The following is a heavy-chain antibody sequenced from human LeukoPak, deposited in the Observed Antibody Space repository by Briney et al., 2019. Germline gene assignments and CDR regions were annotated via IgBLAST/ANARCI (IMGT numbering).Heavy chain of an antibody. CDR1: GFTFSSYS. CDR3: AREAGPYYDILTGYYYMDV. V-gene: IGHV3-48*01. CDR2: ISSSSSTI. D-gene: IGHD3-9*01. J-gene: IGHJ6*03. Sequence: PGGSLRLSCAASGFTFSSYSMNWVRQAPGKGLEWVSYISSSSSTIYYADSVKGRFTISRDNAKNSLYLQMNSLRAEDTAVYYCAREAGPYYDILTGYYYMDVWGKGTTVTVSS.